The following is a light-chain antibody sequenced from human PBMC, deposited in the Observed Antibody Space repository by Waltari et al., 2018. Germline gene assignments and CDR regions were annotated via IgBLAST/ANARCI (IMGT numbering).Light chain of an antibody. Sequence: QSVLTQPPSVSEAPRQRVTISCSGSDSNIGSNGVNWYQQLPGKAPKLVIYYDDLIPSGFSARFSGPKSGTSASLAIGGLQSEDEADYYCAAWDDTLNGWLFGGGTKLTVL. V-gene: IGLV1-36*01. CDR1: DSNIGSNG. CDR3: AAWDDTLNGWL. J-gene: IGLJ3*02. CDR2: YDD.